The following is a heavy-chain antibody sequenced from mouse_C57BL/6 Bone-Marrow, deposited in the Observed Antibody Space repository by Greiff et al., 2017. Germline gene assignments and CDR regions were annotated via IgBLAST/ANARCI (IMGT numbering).Heavy chain of an antibody. CDR1: GFTFSDYG. J-gene: IGHJ3*01. CDR2: ISSGSSTF. Sequence: EVKLQESGGGLVKPGGSLKLSCAASGFTFSDYGMHWVRQAPEKGLEWVAYISSGSSTFYSADTVKGRFTISRDNAKNTLFLQMTSLRSEDTAMYYCARPLTVVATPPWFAYWGEAPLVTVSA. V-gene: IGHV5-17*01. CDR3: ARPLTVVATPPWFAY. D-gene: IGHD1-1*01.